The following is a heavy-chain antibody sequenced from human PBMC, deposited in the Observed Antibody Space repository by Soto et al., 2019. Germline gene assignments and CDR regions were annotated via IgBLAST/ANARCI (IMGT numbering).Heavy chain of an antibody. CDR3: ARVPGS. CDR2: IYHSGST. D-gene: IGHD3-10*01. V-gene: IGHV4-30-2*01. J-gene: IGHJ5*02. Sequence: SETLSLTCAVSGGSISSGGYSWSWIRQPPGKGLEWIGYIYHSGSTYYNPSLKSRVTRSVDRSKNQFSLKLSSVTAADTAVYYFARVPGSWDQGTLVTVP. CDR1: GGSISSGGYS.